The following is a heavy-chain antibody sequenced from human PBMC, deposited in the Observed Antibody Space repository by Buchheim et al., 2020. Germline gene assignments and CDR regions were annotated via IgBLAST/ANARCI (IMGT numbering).Heavy chain of an antibody. CDR2: ISGSGGST. Sequence: EVQLLESGGGLVQPGGFLRLSCAASGFTFSSYAMSWVRQAPGKGLEWVSAISGSGGSTYYADSVKGRFTISRDNSKNRLYWQMNSLRAEDTAVYYCAKDPPAAAGPYYYYYGMDVWGQGTT. V-gene: IGHV3-23*01. J-gene: IGHJ6*02. D-gene: IGHD6-13*01. CDR1: GFTFSSYA. CDR3: AKDPPAAAGPYYYYYGMDV.